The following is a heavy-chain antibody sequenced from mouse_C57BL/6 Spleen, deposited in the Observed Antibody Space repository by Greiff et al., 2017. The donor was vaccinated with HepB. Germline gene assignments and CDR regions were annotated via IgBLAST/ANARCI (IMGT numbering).Heavy chain of an antibody. D-gene: IGHD4-1*01. Sequence: EVMLVESGGDLVKPGGSLKLSCAASGFTFSSYGMSWVRQTPDKRLEWVATISSGGSYTYYPDSVKGRFTISRDNAKNTLYLQMSSLKSEDTAMYYCARHGELGRDAMDYWGQGTSVTVSS. CDR2: ISSGGSYT. CDR3: ARHGELGRDAMDY. V-gene: IGHV5-6*01. CDR1: GFTFSSYG. J-gene: IGHJ4*01.